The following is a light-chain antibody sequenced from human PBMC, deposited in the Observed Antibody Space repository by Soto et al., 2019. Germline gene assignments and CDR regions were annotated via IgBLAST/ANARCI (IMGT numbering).Light chain of an antibody. V-gene: IGKV3-20*01. CDR2: GAS. CDR3: QQYASSVT. CDR1: QSFSSTL. Sequence: EILLTQSPDSLSLSPGDRATLSCRASQSFSSTLFAWYQQKPGQAPRLLIYGASSRATGIPDRFSGSGSGTDFTLTISRLEPEDFAVYYCQQYASSVTFGQGTKVEIK. J-gene: IGKJ1*01.